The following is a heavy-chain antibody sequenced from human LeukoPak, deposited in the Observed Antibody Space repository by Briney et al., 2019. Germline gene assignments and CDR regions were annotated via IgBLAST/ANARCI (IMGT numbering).Heavy chain of an antibody. V-gene: IGHV4-59*01. Sequence: KSSETLSLTCTVSGGSISSYYWSWIRQPPGKGLEWIGYIYYSGSTNYNPSLKSRVTISVDTSKNQFSLKLSSVTAADTAVYYCARSHSSGWLAFDIWGQGTMVTVSS. D-gene: IGHD6-19*01. J-gene: IGHJ3*02. CDR3: ARSHSSGWLAFDI. CDR2: IYYSGST. CDR1: GGSISSYY.